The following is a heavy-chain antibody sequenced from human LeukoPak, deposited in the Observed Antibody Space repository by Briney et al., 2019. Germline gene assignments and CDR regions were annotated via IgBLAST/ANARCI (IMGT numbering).Heavy chain of an antibody. CDR2: ISWNSGSI. CDR3: ARGEKGTYYYDSSGYYTPNY. J-gene: IGHJ4*02. D-gene: IGHD3-22*01. Sequence: GGSLRLSCAASGFTFDDYAMHWVRQAPGKGLEWVSGISWNSGSIGYADSVKGRFTISRDNAKNSLYLQMNSLRAEDTAVYYCARGEKGTYYYDSSGYYTPNYWGQGTLVTVSS. CDR1: GFTFDDYA. V-gene: IGHV3-9*01.